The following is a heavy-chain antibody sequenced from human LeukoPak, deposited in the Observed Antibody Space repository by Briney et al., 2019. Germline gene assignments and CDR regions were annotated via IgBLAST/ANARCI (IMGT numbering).Heavy chain of an antibody. J-gene: IGHJ4*02. V-gene: IGHV3-30*02. Sequence: GGSLRPSCAASGFTFSSYGMHWVRQAPGKGLEWVAFVWYDGSNKFYADSVKGRFTISRDNSNDTLYLQMNNLRADDTAVYYCAKDTSYLIVAVTFDYWGQGTLVTVSS. CDR3: AKDTSYLIVAVTFDY. CDR2: VWYDGSNK. D-gene: IGHD3-22*01. CDR1: GFTFSSYG.